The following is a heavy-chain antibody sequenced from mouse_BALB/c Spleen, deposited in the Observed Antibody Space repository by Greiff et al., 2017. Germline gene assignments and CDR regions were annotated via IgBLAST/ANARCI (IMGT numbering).Heavy chain of an antibody. Sequence: QVQLKQSGAELARPGASVKLSCKASGYTFTDYYINWVKQRTGQGLEWIGEIYHGSGNTYYNEKFKGKATLTADKSSSTAYMQLSSLTSEDAAVYCGRGYRYDGDYWGQGTTLTVSS. CDR1: GYTFTDYY. V-gene: IGHV1-77*01. D-gene: IGHD2-14*01. J-gene: IGHJ2*01. CDR3: RGYRYDGDY. CDR2: IYHGSGNT.